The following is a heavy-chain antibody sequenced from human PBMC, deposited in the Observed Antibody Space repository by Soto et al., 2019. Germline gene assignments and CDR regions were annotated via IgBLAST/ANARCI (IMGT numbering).Heavy chain of an antibody. J-gene: IGHJ5*02. D-gene: IGHD3-9*01. CDR1: GFTFSSYA. CDR2: ISYDGSNK. V-gene: IGHV3-30-3*01. CDR3: ARDEYYDILTGYFDP. Sequence: GGSLRLSCAASGFTFSSYAMHWVRQAPGKGLEWVAVISYDGSNKYYADSVKGRFTISRDNSKDTLYLQMNSLRAEDTAVYYCARDEYYDILTGYFDPWGQGTLVTVSS.